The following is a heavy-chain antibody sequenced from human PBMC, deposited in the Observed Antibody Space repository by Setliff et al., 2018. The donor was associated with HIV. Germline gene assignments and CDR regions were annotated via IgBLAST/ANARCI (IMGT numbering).Heavy chain of an antibody. D-gene: IGHD3-10*01. CDR1: GVSISSSLYY. V-gene: IGHV4-61*09. Sequence: SETLSLTCNVSGVSISSSLYYWSWIRQPAGMGLQWVGHIYTTGTTDYSPAVKSRASIAVETSKNQFSLNLNSVTAADTAVYYCATLPWGFGGSRAFEIWGQGTTVTVSS. CDR3: ATLPWGFGGSRAFEI. CDR2: IYTTGTT. J-gene: IGHJ3*02.